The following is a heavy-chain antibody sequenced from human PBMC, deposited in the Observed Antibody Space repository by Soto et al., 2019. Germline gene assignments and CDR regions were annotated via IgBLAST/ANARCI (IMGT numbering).Heavy chain of an antibody. Sequence: SETLSLTCAVYGGSFSGYYWSWIRQPPGKGLEWIGEINHSGSTNYNPSLKSRVTISVDTSKNQFSLKLSSVTAADKAVYYCARSLRFLEWSRVVYYYYGMDVWGQGTTVTVSS. J-gene: IGHJ6*02. CDR1: GGSFSGYY. CDR3: ARSLRFLEWSRVVYYYYGMDV. V-gene: IGHV4-34*01. D-gene: IGHD3-3*01. CDR2: INHSGST.